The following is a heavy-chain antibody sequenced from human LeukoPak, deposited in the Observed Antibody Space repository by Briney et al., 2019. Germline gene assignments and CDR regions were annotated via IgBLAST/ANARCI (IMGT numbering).Heavy chain of an antibody. J-gene: IGHJ3*02. CDR1: GFTFSSYE. CDR2: ISSSGSTI. CDR3: ARVLITMIVHDAFDI. Sequence: PGGSLRLSCAASGFTFSSYEMNWVRQAPGKGLEWVSYISSSGSTIYYADSVKGRFTISRDNSKNTLYLQMNSLRAEDTAVYYCARVLITMIVHDAFDIWGQGTMVTVSS. D-gene: IGHD3-22*01. V-gene: IGHV3-48*03.